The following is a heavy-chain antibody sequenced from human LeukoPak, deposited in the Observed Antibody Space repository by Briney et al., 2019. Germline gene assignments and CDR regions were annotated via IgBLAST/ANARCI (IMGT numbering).Heavy chain of an antibody. CDR3: TRFVVGWLSTLYYFDY. Sequence: GGSLRLSCTASGFTFGDYAMSWVRQAPGKGLEWVGFIRSKAYGGTTEYAASVKGRFTISRDDSKSIAYLQMNSLKTEDTAVYYCTRFVVGWLSTLYYFDYWGQGTLVTVSS. CDR1: GFTFGDYA. J-gene: IGHJ4*02. V-gene: IGHV3-49*04. D-gene: IGHD3/OR15-3a*01. CDR2: IRSKAYGGTT.